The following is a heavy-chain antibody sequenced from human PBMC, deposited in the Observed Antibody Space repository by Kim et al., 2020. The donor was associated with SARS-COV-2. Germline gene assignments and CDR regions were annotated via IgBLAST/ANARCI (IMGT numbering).Heavy chain of an antibody. Sequence: SETLSLTCTVSGGSISSYYWSWVRQPPGKGLEWMGYIYYSGSTNYNPSLKSRVTISVDTSKNQFSLKLISVTAADTAVYYCAIGGVRGSPYVMDVWCPGT. CDR1: GGSISSYY. CDR2: IYYSGST. CDR3: AIGGVRGSPYVMDV. D-gene: IGHD3-10*01. V-gene: IGHV4-59*01. J-gene: IGHJ6*02.